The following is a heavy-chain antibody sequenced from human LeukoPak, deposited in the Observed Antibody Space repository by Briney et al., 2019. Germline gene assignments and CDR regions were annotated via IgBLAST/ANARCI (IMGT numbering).Heavy chain of an antibody. CDR2: IYHSGST. J-gene: IGHJ4*02. D-gene: IGHD2-2*01. CDR3: ARGRGVVPFDY. CDR1: GGSISSGGYS. Sequence: SETLSLTCAVSGGSISSGGYSWSWIRQPPGKGLEWIGYIYHSGSTYYNPSLKSRVTISVGRSKNQFSLKLSSVTAADTAVYYCARGRGVVPFDYWGQGTLVTVSS. V-gene: IGHV4-30-2*01.